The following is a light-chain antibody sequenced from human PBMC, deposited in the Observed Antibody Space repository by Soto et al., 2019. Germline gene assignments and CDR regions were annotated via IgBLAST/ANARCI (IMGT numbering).Light chain of an antibody. CDR1: SSDIGVYNY. J-gene: IGLJ2*01. Sequence: QSALTQPASVSGSPGQSITISCTGTSSDIGVYNYVSWYQQHPGKVPKLMIYEVSNRPSGVSNRFSGSKSGNTASLTISGLQSADEADYYCGSYTSRSTVRFGGGTKLTVL. CDR2: EVS. CDR3: GSYTSRSTVR. V-gene: IGLV2-14*01.